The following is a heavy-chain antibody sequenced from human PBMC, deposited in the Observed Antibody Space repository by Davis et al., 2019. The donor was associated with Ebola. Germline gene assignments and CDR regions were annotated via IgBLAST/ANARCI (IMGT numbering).Heavy chain of an antibody. CDR1: GGSVSSGSYY. D-gene: IGHD1-7*01. J-gene: IGHJ6*02. Sequence: MPSETLSLTCTVSGGSVSSGSYYWSWIRQPPGKGLEWIGYIYYSGSTNYNPSLKSRVTISVDTSKNQFSLKLSSVTAADTAVYYCASRNYVDLYYGMDVWGQGTTVTVSS. CDR3: ASRNYVDLYYGMDV. V-gene: IGHV4-61*01. CDR2: IYYSGST.